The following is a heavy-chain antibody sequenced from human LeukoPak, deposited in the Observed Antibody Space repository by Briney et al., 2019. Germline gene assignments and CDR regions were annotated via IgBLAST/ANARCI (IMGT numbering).Heavy chain of an antibody. CDR1: GGSFSGYY. CDR2: INHSGST. V-gene: IGHV4-34*01. CDR3: ARGRSYCTNGICYSGWFDP. Sequence: SETLSLTCAVYGGSFSGYYWSWIRHPPGKGLEWIGEINHSGSTNYNPSLKSRVTISVDTSKNQFSLKLSSVTAADTAVYYCARGRSYCTNGICYSGWFDPWGQGTLVTVS. D-gene: IGHD2-8*01. J-gene: IGHJ5*02.